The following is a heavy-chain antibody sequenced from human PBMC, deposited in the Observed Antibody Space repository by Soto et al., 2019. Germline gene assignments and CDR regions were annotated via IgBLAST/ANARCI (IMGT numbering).Heavy chain of an antibody. Sequence: ASVKVSCKASGYTFTSYGISWVRQAPGQGLEWMGWISAYNGNTNYAQKLQGRVTMTTDTSTSTAYMELRSLRSDDTAVYYCARDKSITIFGVVTRRMDVWGQGTTVTVSS. CDR3: ARDKSITIFGVVTRRMDV. D-gene: IGHD3-3*01. J-gene: IGHJ6*02. CDR1: GYTFTSYG. V-gene: IGHV1-18*01. CDR2: ISAYNGNT.